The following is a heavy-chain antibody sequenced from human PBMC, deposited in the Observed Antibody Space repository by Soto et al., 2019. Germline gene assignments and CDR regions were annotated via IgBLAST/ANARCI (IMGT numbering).Heavy chain of an antibody. J-gene: IGHJ3*02. CDR2: IIPILGAP. D-gene: IGHD6-6*01. V-gene: IGHV1-69*08. Sequence: QVQLVQSGPEVKKPGSSVKVSCKASGGPFNNNIITWVRQAPGQGLEWMGKIIPILGAPKYAPKFQGRVTITADTSTSTAYLDLRSLRIEDTAFYYGVRPGDEMSIKEPEAFDMWGQGTKVTVSA. CDR3: VRPGDEMSIKEPEAFDM. CDR1: GGPFNNNI.